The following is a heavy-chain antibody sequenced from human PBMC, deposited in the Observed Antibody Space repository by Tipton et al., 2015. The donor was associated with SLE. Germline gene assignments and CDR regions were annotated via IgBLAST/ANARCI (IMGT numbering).Heavy chain of an antibody. V-gene: IGHV4-59*01. CDR3: ARDGGYCSSTSCSRPGVYYYGMDV. Sequence: TLSLTCAVYGGSFSGYYWGWIRQPPGKGLEWIGYIYYSGSTNYNPSLKSRVTISVATSKNQFSLKLSSVTAADTAVYYCARDGGYCSSTSCSRPGVYYYGMDVWGQGTTVPVSS. CDR2: IYYSGST. J-gene: IGHJ6*02. CDR1: GGSFSGYY. D-gene: IGHD2-2*01.